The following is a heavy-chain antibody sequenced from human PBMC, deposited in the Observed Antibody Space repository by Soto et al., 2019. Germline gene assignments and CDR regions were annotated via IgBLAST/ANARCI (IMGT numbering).Heavy chain of an antibody. Sequence: GGSLRLSCAASGFTFSTSAMSWVRQAPGKGLEWVSAISAGGSSTYYADSVKGRFTISRDNSMNALNLQISSLRVEDTAVYYCAHPRGYGVFDAYDIWGQGTMVTGSS. CDR2: ISAGGSST. J-gene: IGHJ3*02. D-gene: IGHD4-17*01. V-gene: IGHV3-23*01. CDR1: GFTFSTSA. CDR3: AHPRGYGVFDAYDI.